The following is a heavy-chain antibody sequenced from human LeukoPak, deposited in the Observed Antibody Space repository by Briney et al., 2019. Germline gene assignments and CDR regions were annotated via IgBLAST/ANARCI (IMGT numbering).Heavy chain of an antibody. Sequence: PGGSLRLSCAASGFTFSSYAMSWIRQPPGKGLEWIGSIYHSGSTYYNPSLKSRVAISVDTSKNQFSLKLSSVTAADTAVYYCARDYAEEDYWGQGTLVTVSS. CDR3: ARDYAEEDY. CDR1: GFTFSSYA. CDR2: IYHSGST. D-gene: IGHD3-16*01. J-gene: IGHJ4*02. V-gene: IGHV4-38-2*02.